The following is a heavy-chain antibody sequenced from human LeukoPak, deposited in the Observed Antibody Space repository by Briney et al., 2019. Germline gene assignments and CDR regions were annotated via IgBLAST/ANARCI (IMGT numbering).Heavy chain of an antibody. CDR3: ARDVDYYDSSGPYSDAFDI. CDR1: GHSISSDYY. D-gene: IGHD3-22*01. J-gene: IGHJ3*02. V-gene: IGHV4-38-2*02. CDR2: LYHTGTT. Sequence: SETLSLTCIVSGHSISSDYYWGWIRQSPGKGLEWIGSLYHTGTTYYNPSLKSRVTISMDRSKNQFSLKLSSVTAADTAVYYCARDVDYYDSSGPYSDAFDIWGQGTMVTVSS.